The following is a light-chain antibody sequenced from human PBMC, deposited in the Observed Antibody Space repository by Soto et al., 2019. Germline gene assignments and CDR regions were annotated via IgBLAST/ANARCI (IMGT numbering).Light chain of an antibody. CDR3: QQYGSSPWT. J-gene: IGKJ1*01. CDR1: QSVSSNY. CDR2: GAS. V-gene: IGKV3-20*01. Sequence: VLTQSPGTLSLSPGERATLSCRASQSVSSNYLAWYQQKPGQXHRLLIYGASSRATGIPDRFSGSVSGTDLTITISRLEPEDGAVYDGQQYGSSPWTFGQGTKVDI.